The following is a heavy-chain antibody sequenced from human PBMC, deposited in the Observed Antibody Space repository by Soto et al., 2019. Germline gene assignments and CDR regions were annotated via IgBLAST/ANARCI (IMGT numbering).Heavy chain of an antibody. Sequence: EVQLLESGGGLVKPGGSLRLSCEASGFTFSSHAMSWVRQAPGKGLEWVSAISGSDAGTFDADSVRGRFTISRDNSKNTLYLHMTSLKGEATAIYYCTTDPCTRSSCYFDFWGQGRLVPVSS. CDR3: TTDPCTRSSCYFDF. CDR1: GFTFSSHA. CDR2: ISGSDAGT. D-gene: IGHD2-2*01. V-gene: IGHV3-23*01. J-gene: IGHJ4*02.